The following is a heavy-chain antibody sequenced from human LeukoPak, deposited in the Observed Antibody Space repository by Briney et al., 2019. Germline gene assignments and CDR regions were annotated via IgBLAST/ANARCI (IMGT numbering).Heavy chain of an antibody. V-gene: IGHV1-2*02. CDR3: ASLKNTVTTTNYYYYGMDV. D-gene: IGHD4-17*01. J-gene: IGHJ6*02. CDR1: GYTFTGYY. CDR2: INPNSGGT. Sequence: ASVKVSCKASGYTFTGYYMHWVRQAPGQGLEWMGWINPNSGGTNYAQKFQGRVTMSRDTSISTAYMELSRLRSDDTAVYYCASLKNTVTTTNYYYYGMDVWGQGTTVTVSS.